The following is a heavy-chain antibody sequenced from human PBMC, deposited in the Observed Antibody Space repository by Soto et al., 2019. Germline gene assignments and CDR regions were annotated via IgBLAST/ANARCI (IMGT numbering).Heavy chain of an antibody. V-gene: IGHV4-34*01. J-gene: IGHJ5*02. D-gene: IGHD3-22*01. Sequence: SETLSLTCAVYGGSFSGYYWCWLRQPPGKGLEWIGEINHSGSTNYNPSLKSRVTISVDTSKNQFSLKLSSVTAADTAVYYCARARQYYDCELDPWGQGTLVTVSS. CDR1: GGSFSGYY. CDR3: ARARQYYDCELDP. CDR2: INHSGST.